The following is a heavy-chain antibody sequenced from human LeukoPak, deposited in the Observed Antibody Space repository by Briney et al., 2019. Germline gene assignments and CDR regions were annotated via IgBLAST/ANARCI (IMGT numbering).Heavy chain of an antibody. Sequence: SETLSLTCTVSGDSINRSPYYWGWVRQPPGKGLEWIGSIYYIGSTHYNPSLKRRLTISVDTSKNQFSLRLSSVTAADTAVYYCASGGSPKYFHHWGQGTLVTVSS. CDR3: ASGGSPKYFHH. V-gene: IGHV4-39*07. CDR2: IYYIGST. D-gene: IGHD2-15*01. J-gene: IGHJ1*01. CDR1: GDSINRSPYY.